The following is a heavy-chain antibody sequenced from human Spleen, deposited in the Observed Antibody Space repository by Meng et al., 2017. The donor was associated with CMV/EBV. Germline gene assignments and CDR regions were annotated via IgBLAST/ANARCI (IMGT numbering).Heavy chain of an antibody. D-gene: IGHD3-3*01. CDR2: IYYTEST. J-gene: IGHJ4*02. V-gene: IGHV4-61*01. CDR1: GSVSGCSCQ. CDR3: ARAVFYDFWSGSDMDV. Sequence: GSVSGCSCQWTWIRQPPGKGLGWIGYIYYTESTNCRPSLKSRVSISVDSSKNQFSLKLSSVTAADTAVYYCARAVFYDFWSGSDMDVWGQGTLVTVSS.